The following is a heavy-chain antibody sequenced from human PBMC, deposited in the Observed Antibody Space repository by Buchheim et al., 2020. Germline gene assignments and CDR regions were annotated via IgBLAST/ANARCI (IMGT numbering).Heavy chain of an antibody. CDR2: IKGDGTTT. CDR3: AREDFDP. CDR1: GITFSNYW. J-gene: IGHJ5*02. V-gene: IGHV3-74*01. Sequence: EAQLLESGGGLVQPGGSLRLSCAVSGITFSNYWMNWVRQAPGKGLEWVSRIKGDGTTTNYADSVRGRFTIFRDNAKNTLYLQMNSLRGKDTAVYYCAREDFDPWGQGTL.